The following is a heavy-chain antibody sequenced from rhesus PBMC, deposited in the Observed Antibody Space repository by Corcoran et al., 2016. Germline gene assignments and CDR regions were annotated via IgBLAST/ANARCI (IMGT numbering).Heavy chain of an antibody. Sequence: EVQLVESGGGLVQPGGSLRLSCAASGFTFSDYYMSWVRQAPGKGLEWVSSSSSASRYIYYADSVKGRFTISRDNAKNALSLQMNSLKTEDTAVYYCTRLGPLGYYFDYWGQGVLVTVSS. J-gene: IGHJ4*01. V-gene: IGHV3S16*01. CDR2: SSSASRYI. CDR1: GFTFSDYY. D-gene: IGHD3-34*01. CDR3: TRLGPLGYYFDY.